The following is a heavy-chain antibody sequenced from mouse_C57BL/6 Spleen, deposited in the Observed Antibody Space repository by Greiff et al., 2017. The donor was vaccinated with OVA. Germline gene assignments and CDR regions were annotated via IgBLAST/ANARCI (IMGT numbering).Heavy chain of an antibody. D-gene: IGHD2-14*01. V-gene: IGHV5-9-1*02. CDR2: ISSGGDYI. J-gene: IGHJ3*01. CDR3: TRDRGTGAWFAY. CDR1: GFTFSSYA. Sequence: EVQRVESGEGLVKPGGSLKLSCAASGFTFSSYAMSWVRQTPEKRLEWVAYISSGGDYIYYADTVKGRFTISRDNARNTLYLQMSSLKSEDTAMYYCTRDRGTGAWFAYWGQGTLVTVSA.